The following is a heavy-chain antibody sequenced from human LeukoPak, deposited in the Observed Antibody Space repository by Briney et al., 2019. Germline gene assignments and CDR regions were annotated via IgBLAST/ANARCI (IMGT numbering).Heavy chain of an antibody. CDR3: AGVTYGSSSSLDY. Sequence: SETLSLTCTVSGGSISSYYWSWIRQPPGKGLEWIGYIYYSGSTNYNPSLKSRVTISVDTSKNQFSLKLSSVTAADTAVYYCAGVTYGSSSSLDYWGQGTLVTVSS. J-gene: IGHJ4*02. CDR1: GGSISSYY. CDR2: IYYSGST. D-gene: IGHD6-6*01. V-gene: IGHV4-59*01.